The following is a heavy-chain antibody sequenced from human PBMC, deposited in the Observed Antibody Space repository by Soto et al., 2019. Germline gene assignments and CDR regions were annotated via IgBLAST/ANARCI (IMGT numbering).Heavy chain of an antibody. D-gene: IGHD6-25*01. CDR2: INPHTGVT. J-gene: IGHJ5*02. V-gene: IGHV1-2*04. CDR1: GYTFTGYY. Sequence: ASVKVSCKTSGYTFTGYYIHWVRQAPGQGLEWMGRINPHTGVTNYAQNFQGWVTMTRDTSISTVYMEMTRLKSDDTAVYYCARESSGVPGTLDPWGQGTLVTVSS. CDR3: ARESSGVPGTLDP.